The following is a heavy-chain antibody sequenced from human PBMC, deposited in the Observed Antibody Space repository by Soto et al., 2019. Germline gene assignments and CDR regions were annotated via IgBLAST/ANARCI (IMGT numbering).Heavy chain of an antibody. V-gene: IGHV3-21*01. Sequence: EVQLVESGGGLVKPGGSLRLSCAASGFTFSSYSMNWVRQSPGKGLEWVSSITSGGNYIYYADSVKGRFTISRDNAKNSLYLQMNSLRAEDTALYYCARELSQQLPLDYWGQGTLVTVSS. CDR1: GFTFSSYS. CDR2: ITSGGNYI. CDR3: ARELSQQLPLDY. D-gene: IGHD6-13*01. J-gene: IGHJ4*02.